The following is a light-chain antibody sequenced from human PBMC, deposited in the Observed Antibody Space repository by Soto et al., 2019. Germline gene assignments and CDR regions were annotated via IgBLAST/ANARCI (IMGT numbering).Light chain of an antibody. CDR1: QSAGNF. V-gene: IGKV3D-15*01. Sequence: VVVKHSLAAVSVSQEETASLSCRASQSAGNFLAWYQQKPGQAPRLLIYYISTRATGIPARFSGSGSGTEFTLTIYSLQSEDSAGYYCAEPTHWPIRFGEGARLAIK. CDR3: AEPTHWPIR. J-gene: IGKJ5*01. CDR2: YIS.